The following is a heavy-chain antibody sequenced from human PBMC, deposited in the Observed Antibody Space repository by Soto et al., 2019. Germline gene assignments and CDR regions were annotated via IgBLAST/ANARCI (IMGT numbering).Heavy chain of an antibody. CDR3: ARGQYYDSSGQYYYYYYGMDV. V-gene: IGHV1-69*13. J-gene: IGHJ6*02. CDR1: GGTFSSYA. D-gene: IGHD3-22*01. CDR2: IIPIFGTA. Sequence: ASVKVSCKAPGGTFSSYAISWVRQAPGQGLEWMGGIIPIFGTANYAQKFQGRVTITADESTSTAYMELSSLRSEDTAVYYCARGQYYDSSGQYYYYYYGMDVWGQGTTVTVSS.